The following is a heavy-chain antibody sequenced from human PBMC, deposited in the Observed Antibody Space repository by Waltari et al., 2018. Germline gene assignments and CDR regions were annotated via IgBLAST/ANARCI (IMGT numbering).Heavy chain of an antibody. V-gene: IGHV4-39*01. CDR2: IYYGGST. CDR3: GSPQLGDAFDI. D-gene: IGHD7-27*01. Sequence: QLQLQESGPGLVKPSETLSLTCTVSGGSISSSSYYWGWIRQPPGKGLEWIGSIYYGGSTYYDPSLKSQVTISVDTSKNQFSLKLSSVTAADTAVYYCGSPQLGDAFDIWGQGTMVTVSS. J-gene: IGHJ3*02. CDR1: GGSISSSSYY.